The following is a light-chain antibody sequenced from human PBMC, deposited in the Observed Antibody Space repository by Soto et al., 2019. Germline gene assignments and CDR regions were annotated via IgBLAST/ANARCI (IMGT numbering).Light chain of an antibody. Sequence: EIVLTQSPATLSLSPGERATLSCRASQSVSNNYLAWYQQKPGQAPRVLIYGASNRATGIPGRLSGSGSGTDFTLTISRLEAEDFAVYYCQQYGSSGTFGQGTKVDIK. CDR2: GAS. J-gene: IGKJ1*01. CDR3: QQYGSSGT. CDR1: QSVSNNY. V-gene: IGKV3-20*01.